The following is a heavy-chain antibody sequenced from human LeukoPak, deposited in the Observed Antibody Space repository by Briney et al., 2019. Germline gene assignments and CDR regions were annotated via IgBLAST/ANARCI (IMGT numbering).Heavy chain of an antibody. Sequence: GASVKVSCKASGYTFSTHGLSWVRQAPGQGLEWMGWISANSVRSNYAQRLHDRVTMTSDTSTSTGYMDLRNLRSDDTAVYYCARGVYMDVWGTGTTVTVSS. J-gene: IGHJ6*03. CDR3: ARGVYMDV. CDR2: ISANSVRS. CDR1: GYTFSTHG. V-gene: IGHV1-18*01.